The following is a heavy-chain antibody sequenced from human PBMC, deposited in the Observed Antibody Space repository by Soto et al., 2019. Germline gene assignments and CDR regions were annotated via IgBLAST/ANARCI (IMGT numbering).Heavy chain of an antibody. CDR1: GDSISSYY. Sequence: SETLSLTCTVSGDSISSYYWTWIRQPPGKGLEYIGYIYYSGRTYYDPSLKSRVTISVDTSKNQFSLKLSTVTAADTAVYYCARGHLGIKTTGTWYDFDYWGQGTLVTVSS. D-gene: IGHD6-13*01. V-gene: IGHV4-59*01. CDR2: IYYSGRT. CDR3: ARGHLGIKTTGTWYDFDY. J-gene: IGHJ4*02.